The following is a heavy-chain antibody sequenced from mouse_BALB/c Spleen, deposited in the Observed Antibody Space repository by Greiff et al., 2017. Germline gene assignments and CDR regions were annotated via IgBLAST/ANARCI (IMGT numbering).Heavy chain of an antibody. V-gene: IGHV1-69*02. J-gene: IGHJ3*01. Sequence: QVQLQQPGAELVKPGASVKLSCKASGYTFTSYWMHWVKQRPGQGLEWIGEIDPSDSYTNYNQKFKDKATLTADKSSSTAYMQLSSLTSEDSAVYYCATLDPSWFAYWGQGTLVTVSA. CDR2: IDPSDSYT. CDR1: GYTFTSYW. CDR3: ATLDPSWFAY.